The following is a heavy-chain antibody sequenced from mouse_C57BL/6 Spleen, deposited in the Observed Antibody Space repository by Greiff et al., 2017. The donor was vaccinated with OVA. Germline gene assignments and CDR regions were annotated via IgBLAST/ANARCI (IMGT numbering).Heavy chain of an antibody. D-gene: IGHD2-4*01. J-gene: IGHJ1*03. CDR3: ARDFDYTEYFDV. V-gene: IGHV1-55*01. CDR2: IYPGSGST. CDR1: GYTFTSYW. Sequence: QVQLQQPGAELVKPGASVKMSCKASGYTFTSYWINWVKQRPGQGLEWIGDIYPGSGSTNYNEKFKSKATLTVDTSSSTAYMQLSSLTSEDSAVYYCARDFDYTEYFDVWGTGTTVTVSS.